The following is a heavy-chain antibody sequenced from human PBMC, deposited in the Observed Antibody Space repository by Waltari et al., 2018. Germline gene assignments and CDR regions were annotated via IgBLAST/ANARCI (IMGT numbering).Heavy chain of an antibody. CDR2: IYTSGST. CDR3: ARNGFEQLVEGDRGFGYYYYYMDV. CDR1: GGSISSYY. V-gene: IGHV4-4*09. J-gene: IGHJ6*03. Sequence: QVQLQESGPGLVKPSETLSLTCTVSGGSISSYYWSWIRHPPGKGLEWIGYIYTSGSTNYNPSLKSRVTISVDTSKNQFSLKLSSVTAADTAVYYCARNGFEQLVEGDRGFGYYYYYMDVWGKGTTVTVSS. D-gene: IGHD6-6*01.